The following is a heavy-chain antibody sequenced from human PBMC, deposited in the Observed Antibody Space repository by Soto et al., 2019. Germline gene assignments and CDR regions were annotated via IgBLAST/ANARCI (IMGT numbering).Heavy chain of an antibody. J-gene: IGHJ4*02. CDR3: AKGRRYDILTDLAY. Sequence: QVQLVESGGGVVQPGRSLRLSCAASGFTFSSYGMHWVRQAPGKGLEWVAVISYDGSNKYYADSVKGRFTISRDNSKNTLYLQMNSLRAEDTAVYYCAKGRRYDILTDLAYWGQGTLVTVSS. CDR2: ISYDGSNK. CDR1: GFTFSSYG. D-gene: IGHD3-9*01. V-gene: IGHV3-30*18.